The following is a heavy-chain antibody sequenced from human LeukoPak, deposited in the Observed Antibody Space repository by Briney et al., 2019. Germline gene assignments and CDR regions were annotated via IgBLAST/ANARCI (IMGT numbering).Heavy chain of an antibody. V-gene: IGHV1-8*01. CDR3: ARGQRWLQTLNY. CDR1: GYTFTSYD. D-gene: IGHD5-24*01. CDR2: MNPNSGNT. J-gene: IGHJ4*02. Sequence: ASVKVSCKASGYTFTSYDINWVRQATGQGLEWMGWMNPNSGNTGYAQKSQGRVTMTRNTSISTAYMELSSLRSEDTAVYYCARGQRWLQTLNYWGQGTLVTVSS.